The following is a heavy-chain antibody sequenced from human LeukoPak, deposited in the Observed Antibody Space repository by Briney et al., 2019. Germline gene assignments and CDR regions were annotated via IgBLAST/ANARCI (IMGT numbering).Heavy chain of an antibody. CDR2: INSDGTYT. V-gene: IGHV3-74*01. Sequence: PGGSLRLSCAASGFTFRNYWMHWVRQAPGKGLVWVSRINSDGTYTNYADSVKGRFTISRDNAKNTLNLQMNSLRAEDTAVYYCARDLGQYYDTSDNWFDPWGQGTLVTVSS. J-gene: IGHJ5*02. CDR3: ARDLGQYYDTSDNWFDP. D-gene: IGHD3-22*01. CDR1: GFTFRNYW.